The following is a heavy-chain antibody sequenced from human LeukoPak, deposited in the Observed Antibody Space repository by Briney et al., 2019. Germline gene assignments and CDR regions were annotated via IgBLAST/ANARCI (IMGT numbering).Heavy chain of an antibody. J-gene: IGHJ6*02. V-gene: IGHV1-24*01. CDR2: FDPEGGET. D-gene: IGHD3-10*01. CDR3: ATVTLAMVRGVIIAPNYYGMDV. CDR1: GYTLTELS. Sequence: ASVKVSCKVSGYTLTELSMHWVRQAPGKGLEWMGGFDPEGGETIYAQKFQGRVTMTEDTSTDTAYMELSSLRSEDTAVYYCATVTLAMVRGVIIAPNYYGMDVWGQGTTVTVSS.